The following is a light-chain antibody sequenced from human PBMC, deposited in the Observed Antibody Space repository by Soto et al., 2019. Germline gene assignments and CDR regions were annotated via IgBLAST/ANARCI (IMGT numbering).Light chain of an antibody. CDR2: DVS. CDR3: GSYTTSSPYV. J-gene: IGLJ1*01. CDR1: SSDIDAYNY. V-gene: IGLV2-14*01. Sequence: QSALTQPASVSGSPGQSITISCTGTSSDIDAYNYVSWYQQHPGKAPKLMIYDVSNRPSGISNRFSGSKSGNTASLTISGLQAEDEPDYYCGSYTTSSPYVFGTGTKVTVL.